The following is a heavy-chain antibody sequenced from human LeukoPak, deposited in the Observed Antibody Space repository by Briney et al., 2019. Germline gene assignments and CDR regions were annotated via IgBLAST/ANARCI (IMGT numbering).Heavy chain of an antibody. CDR3: ARLPVATPNFDY. CDR1: GYTFTSYY. D-gene: IGHD2-15*01. CDR2: INPSGGST. V-gene: IGHV1-46*01. J-gene: IGHJ4*02. Sequence: GASVKVSCKASGYTFTSYYMHWVRQAPGQGLEWMGIINPSGGSTSYAQKFQGRVTITADKSTSTAYMELSSLRSEDTAVYYCARLPVATPNFDYWGQGTLVTVSS.